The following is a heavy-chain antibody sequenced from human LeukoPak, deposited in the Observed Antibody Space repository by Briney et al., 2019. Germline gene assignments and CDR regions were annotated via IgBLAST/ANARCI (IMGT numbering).Heavy chain of an antibody. CDR2: ISSSSSYI. CDR1: GFIFSSYS. D-gene: IGHD3-10*01. Sequence: KPGGSLRLSCAASGFIFSSYSMNWVRQAPGKGLEWVSSISSSSSYIYYTDSVKGRFTISRDHAKNSMYLQMNSLRAEDTAVYYCARGFYYGSGSYYNDYWGQGTLVTVSS. CDR3: ARGFYYGSGSYYNDY. V-gene: IGHV3-21*01. J-gene: IGHJ4*02.